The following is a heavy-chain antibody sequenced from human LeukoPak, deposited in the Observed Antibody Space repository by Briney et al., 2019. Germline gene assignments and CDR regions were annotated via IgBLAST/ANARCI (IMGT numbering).Heavy chain of an antibody. CDR1: GYTFTGYY. J-gene: IGHJ4*02. Sequence: GASVKVSCKASGYTFTGYYMHWVRQAPGQGLEWMGWINPNSGGTNYAQKFQGRVTMTRDTSISTAYLQWSSLKASDTAMYYCARQDYGSGSYYTNYWGQGTLVTVSS. D-gene: IGHD3-10*01. CDR3: ARQDYGSGSYYTNY. CDR2: INPNSGGT. V-gene: IGHV1-2*02.